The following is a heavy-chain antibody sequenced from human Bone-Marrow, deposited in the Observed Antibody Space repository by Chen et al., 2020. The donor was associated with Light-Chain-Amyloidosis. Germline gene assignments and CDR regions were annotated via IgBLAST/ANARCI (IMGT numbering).Heavy chain of an antibody. V-gene: IGHV3-15*01. D-gene: IGHD5-18*01. Sequence: EVQLVESGGGLVKPGGSLRLSCAASGFTFSNAWMSWVRQAPGKGLEWVGRIKSKTDGGTTDYAAPVKGRFTISRDDSKNTLYLQMNSLKTEDTAVYYCTTAERRPEIQQWYYFDYWGQGTLVTVSS. CDR3: TTAERRPEIQQWYYFDY. J-gene: IGHJ4*02. CDR2: IKSKTDGGTT. CDR1: GFTFSNAW.